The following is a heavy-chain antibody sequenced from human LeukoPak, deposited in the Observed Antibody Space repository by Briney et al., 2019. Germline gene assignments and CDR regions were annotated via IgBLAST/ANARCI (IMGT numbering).Heavy chain of an antibody. Sequence: ASVKVSCKASGYTFTGYYMHWVRQAPGQGLEWMGWINPNSGGTNYAQKFQDRVTITADKSTSTAYMELSSLRSEDTAVYYCARDRIVGAEDDAFGIWGQGTMVTVSS. V-gene: IGHV1-2*02. CDR3: ARDRIVGAEDDAFGI. CDR1: GYTFTGYY. CDR2: INPNSGGT. J-gene: IGHJ3*02. D-gene: IGHD1-26*01.